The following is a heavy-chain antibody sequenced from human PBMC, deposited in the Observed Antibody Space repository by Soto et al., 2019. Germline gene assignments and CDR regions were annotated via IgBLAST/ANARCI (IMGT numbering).Heavy chain of an antibody. CDR3: ARGCCSSSSCYKVGWFDP. CDR2: FYYSGST. J-gene: IGHJ5*02. D-gene: IGHD2-2*02. CDR1: GDSISSSTYY. V-gene: IGHV4-39*02. Sequence: LLQESGPGLVKPSETLSLICSVSGDSISSSTYYWGWIRQPPGKGLEWIGSFYYSGSTYYNPSLKSRVTISVDTSKNHFSLKLTSVTAAETAVYYCARGCCSSSSCYKVGWFDPWGQGTLVTVSS.